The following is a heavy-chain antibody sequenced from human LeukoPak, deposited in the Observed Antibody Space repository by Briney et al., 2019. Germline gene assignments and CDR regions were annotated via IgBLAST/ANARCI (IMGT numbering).Heavy chain of an antibody. CDR1: GFTFSRSW. V-gene: IGHV3-7*01. D-gene: IGHD6-19*01. CDR3: ARISTAVAGADY. Sequence: PGGSLRLSCGAFGFTFSRSWMSWVRQAPGKGLEWVANIKQDESETYYVDSVKGRFTVSRDNTKNSLYLQMDSLRAEDTAVYYCARISTAVAGADYWGQGTVVTVSA. J-gene: IGHJ4*02. CDR2: IKQDESET.